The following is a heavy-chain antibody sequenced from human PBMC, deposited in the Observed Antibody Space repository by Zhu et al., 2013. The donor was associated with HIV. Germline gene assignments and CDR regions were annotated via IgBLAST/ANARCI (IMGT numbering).Heavy chain of an antibody. V-gene: IGHV4-34*01. CDR2: INHSGST. CDR1: GGSFSGYY. Sequence: QVQLQQWGAGLLKPSETLSLTCAVYGGSFSGYYWSWIRQPPGKGLEWIGEINHSGSTNYNPSLKSRVTISVDTSKNQFSLKLSSVTAADTAVYYCARLPRDYYGSGWGQGTLVTVSS. CDR3: ARLPRDYYGSG. D-gene: IGHD3-10*01. J-gene: IGHJ4*02.